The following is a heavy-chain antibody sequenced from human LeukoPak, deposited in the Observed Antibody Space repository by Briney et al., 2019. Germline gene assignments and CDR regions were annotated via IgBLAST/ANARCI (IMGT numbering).Heavy chain of an antibody. CDR1: GYTFTSYG. D-gene: IGHD3-22*01. V-gene: IGHV1-18*01. CDR2: ISAYNGNT. CDR3: ARWYYYDSSGYYKMGDDAFDI. J-gene: IGHJ3*02. Sequence: ASVKLSCKASGYTFTSYGISWVRQAPGQGLEWMGWISAYNGNTNYAQKLQGRVTMTTDTSTSTAYMELRSLRSDDTAVYYCARWYYYDSSGYYKMGDDAFDIWGQGTMATVSS.